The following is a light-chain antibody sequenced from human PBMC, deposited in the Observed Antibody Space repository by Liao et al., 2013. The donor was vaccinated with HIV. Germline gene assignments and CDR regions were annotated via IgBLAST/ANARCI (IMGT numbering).Light chain of an antibody. J-gene: IGLJ3*02. CDR2: QDS. V-gene: IGLV3-1*01. CDR1: KLEDKF. Sequence: SYELTQPPSMSVSPGQTASITCSGDKLEDKFVCWFQQKPGQSPVLVIYQDSKRPAGTPERFSGSNSGNTATLTISGTQDVDEADYYCQAWDRGLRVFGGGTKLTVL. CDR3: QAWDRGLRV.